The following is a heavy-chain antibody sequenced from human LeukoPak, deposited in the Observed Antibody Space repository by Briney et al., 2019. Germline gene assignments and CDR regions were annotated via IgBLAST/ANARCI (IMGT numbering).Heavy chain of an antibody. J-gene: IGHJ5*02. CDR3: ARDLPDPSHRYNWFDP. CDR1: GGTFSSYA. CDR2: IIPIFGTA. Sequence: SLKVSCKASGGTFSSYAISWVRQAPGQGLEWMGGIIPIFGTANYAQKFQGRVTITADESTSTAYMELSSLRSEDTAVYYCARDLPDPSHRYNWFDPWGQGTLVTVSS. V-gene: IGHV1-69*13.